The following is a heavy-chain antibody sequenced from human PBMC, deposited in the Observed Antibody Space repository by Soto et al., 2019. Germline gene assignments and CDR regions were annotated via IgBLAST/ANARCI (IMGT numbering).Heavy chain of an antibody. CDR3: AAELGFGKFSVV. Sequence: QVKVVQSGVEVRRPGSSVKVSCKASGDTFKNCVISWVRQAPGQGLEWMGGIIPLFGTTDFAQRFQGRLTITTDESTTTAYMELSRLRSEDTATYYCAAELGFGKFSVVWGQGTTVIVSS. V-gene: IGHV1-69*01. J-gene: IGHJ6*02. CDR2: IIPLFGTT. D-gene: IGHD7-27*01. CDR1: GDTFKNCV.